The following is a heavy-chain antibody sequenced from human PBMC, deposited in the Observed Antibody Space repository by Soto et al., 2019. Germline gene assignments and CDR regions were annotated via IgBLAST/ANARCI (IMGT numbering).Heavy chain of an antibody. CDR3: AGYCSSTSCYASYVDY. D-gene: IGHD2-2*01. Sequence: SETLSLTCTVSGGSISSSSYYWGWIRQPPGKGLEWIGSIYYSGSTYYNPSLKSRVTISVDTSKNQFSLKLSSVTAADTAVYYCAGYCSSTSCYASYVDYWGQGTLVTVSS. CDR1: GGSISSSSYY. CDR2: IYYSGST. J-gene: IGHJ4*02. V-gene: IGHV4-39*01.